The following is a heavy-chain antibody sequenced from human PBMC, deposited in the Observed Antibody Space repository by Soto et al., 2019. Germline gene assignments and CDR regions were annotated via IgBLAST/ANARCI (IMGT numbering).Heavy chain of an antibody. J-gene: IGHJ1*01. D-gene: IGHD2-15*01. CDR2: IKQDGSEK. CDR3: AREYCSGGSCYDYFQH. CDR1: GFTFSSYW. V-gene: IGHV3-7*04. Sequence: GSLRLSCAASGFTFSSYWMSWVRQAPWKGLEWVANIKQDGSEKYYVDSVKGRFTISRDNAKNSLYLQMNSLRAEDTAVYYCAREYCSGGSCYDYFQHWGQGTLVTVSS.